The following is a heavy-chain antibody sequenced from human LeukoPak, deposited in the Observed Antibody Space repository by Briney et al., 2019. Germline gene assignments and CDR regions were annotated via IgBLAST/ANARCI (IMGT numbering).Heavy chain of an antibody. V-gene: IGHV3-21*01. CDR1: GFTFSSYS. CDR3: AIVIVGATEDAFDI. D-gene: IGHD1-26*01. CDR2: ISSSSSYI. Sequence: PGGSLRLSCAASGFTFSSYSMNWVRQAPGKGLEWVSSISSSSSYIHYADSVKGRFTTSRDNAKNSLYLQMNSLRAEDTAVYYCAIVIVGATEDAFDIWGQGTMVTVSS. J-gene: IGHJ3*02.